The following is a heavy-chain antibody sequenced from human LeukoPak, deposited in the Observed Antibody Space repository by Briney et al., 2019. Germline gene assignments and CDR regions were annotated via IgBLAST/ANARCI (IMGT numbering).Heavy chain of an antibody. J-gene: IGHJ4*02. CDR1: GFTFGDYA. CDR2: IRSEAYGGTT. V-gene: IGHV3-49*04. Sequence: QSGGSLRLSCTASGFTFGDYAMSWVRQAPGKGLEWVGFIRSEAYGGTTEYAASVKGRFTISRDDSKSIAYLQMNSLKTEDTAVYYCTRGYSSSWRYFDYWGQGTLVTVSS. D-gene: IGHD6-13*01. CDR3: TRGYSSSWRYFDY.